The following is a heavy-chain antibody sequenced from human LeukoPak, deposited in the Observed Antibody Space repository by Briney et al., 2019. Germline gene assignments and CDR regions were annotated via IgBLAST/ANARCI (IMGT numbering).Heavy chain of an antibody. CDR3: ARGPIVVPADIDGLSWFDP. CDR2: INHSGST. V-gene: IGHV4-34*01. Sequence: SETLSLTCAVYGGSFSGYYWSWIRQPPGKGLEWIGEINHSGSTNYNPSLKSRVTISVDTSKNQFSLKLSSVTAADTAVYYCARGPIVVPADIDGLSWFDPWGQGTLATVSS. J-gene: IGHJ5*02. D-gene: IGHD2-2*01. CDR1: GGSFSGYY.